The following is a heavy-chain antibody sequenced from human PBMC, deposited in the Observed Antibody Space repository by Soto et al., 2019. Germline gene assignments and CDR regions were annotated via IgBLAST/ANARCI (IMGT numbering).Heavy chain of an antibody. CDR2: INAGNGNT. CDR1: GYTFTSYA. D-gene: IGHD3-3*01. V-gene: IGHV1-3*01. CDR3: ARGRYDFWSGYPLGGADY. J-gene: IGHJ4*02. Sequence: ASVKVSCKASGYTFTSYAMHWVRQPPGQRLEWMGWINAGNGNTKYSQKFQGRVTITRDTSASTAYMELSSLRSEDTAVYYCARGRYDFWSGYPLGGADYWGQGTLVTVSS.